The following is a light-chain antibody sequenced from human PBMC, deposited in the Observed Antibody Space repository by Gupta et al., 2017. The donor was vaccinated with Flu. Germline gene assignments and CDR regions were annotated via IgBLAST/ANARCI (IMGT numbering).Light chain of an antibody. Sequence: EIVLTQSPGTLSLSPGERATLSCRATQTISNNYLAWYQQKPGQAPRLLIFGASSRASGIPARFSGSGSGTDFTLTISILEAEDFAVYYCQQYGNSWWTFGQGTKVEIK. V-gene: IGKV3-20*01. CDR2: GAS. CDR3: QQYGNSWWT. CDR1: QTISNNY. J-gene: IGKJ1*01.